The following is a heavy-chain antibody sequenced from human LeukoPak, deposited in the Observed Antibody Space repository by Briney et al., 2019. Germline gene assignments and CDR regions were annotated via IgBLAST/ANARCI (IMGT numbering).Heavy chain of an antibody. D-gene: IGHD6-19*01. CDR1: GYTFTSYG. V-gene: IGHV1-18*01. J-gene: IGHJ4*02. CDR2: ISAYNGNT. CDR3: ARDPEAEGFDY. Sequence: ASVKVSCKASGYTFTSYGISWERQAPGQGLEWMGWISAYNGNTDYAQKLQGRVTMTTDTSTSTAYMELRSLRSDDTAVYYCARDPEAEGFDYWGQGTLVTVSS.